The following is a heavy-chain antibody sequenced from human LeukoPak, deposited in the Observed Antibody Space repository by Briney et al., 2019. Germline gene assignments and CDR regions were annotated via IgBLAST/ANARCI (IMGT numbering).Heavy chain of an antibody. Sequence: GGSLRLSCAASGFTFSSYGLSWVRQAPGKGLEWDAAIRASVSGTYYADSVQGRFIISRDNSKNTLYLQMDRLRADDTAVYYCAKDLNNNGRGFDYWGQGTLVTVSS. CDR1: GFTFSSYG. J-gene: IGHJ4*02. V-gene: IGHV3-23*01. CDR2: IRASVSGT. CDR3: AKDLNNNGRGFDY. D-gene: IGHD1-14*01.